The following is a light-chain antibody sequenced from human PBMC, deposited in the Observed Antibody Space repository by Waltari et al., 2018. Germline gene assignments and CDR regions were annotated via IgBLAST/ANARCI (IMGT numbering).Light chain of an antibody. Sequence: QSALTQPAAMSGSPGQSITMSCTGTSADIGIYNYVSWYQHPPGQAPNLIIFDVTKRPSGISDRFSGSKSGNTASLTISGLQTEDEGHYYCSSHTTTSTLVFGGGTKLTVL. CDR3: SSHTTTSTLV. CDR1: SADIGIYNY. V-gene: IGLV2-14*03. J-gene: IGLJ2*01. CDR2: DVT.